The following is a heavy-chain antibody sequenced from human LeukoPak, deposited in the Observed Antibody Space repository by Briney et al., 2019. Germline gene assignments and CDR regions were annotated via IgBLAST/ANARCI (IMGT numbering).Heavy chain of an antibody. V-gene: IGHV1-8*03. CDR1: GYTFTSYD. D-gene: IGHD1-7*01. J-gene: IGHJ6*03. Sequence: ASVKVSCKASGYTFTSYDINWVRQATGQGLEWMGWMNPNSGNTGYAQKLQGRVTITRNTSISTAYMELSSLRSEDTAVYYCARGRIPGTTGLSSYYMDVWGKGTTVTVSS. CDR3: ARGRIPGTTGLSSYYMDV. CDR2: MNPNSGNT.